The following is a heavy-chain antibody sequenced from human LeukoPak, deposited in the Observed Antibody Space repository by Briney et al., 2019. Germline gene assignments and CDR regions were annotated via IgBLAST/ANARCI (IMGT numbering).Heavy chain of an antibody. J-gene: IGHJ6*02. CDR3: ARDPPRGCSGGSCYYGMDV. CDR1: GYSISSGYY. Sequence: SETLSLTCTVSGYSISSGYYWGWIRQSPGKGLEWIGSIYHSGSTYYNPSLKSRVTISVDTSKNQFSLKLSSVTAADTAVYYCARDPPRGCSGGSCYYGMDVWGQGTTVTVSS. V-gene: IGHV4-38-2*02. D-gene: IGHD2-15*01. CDR2: IYHSGST.